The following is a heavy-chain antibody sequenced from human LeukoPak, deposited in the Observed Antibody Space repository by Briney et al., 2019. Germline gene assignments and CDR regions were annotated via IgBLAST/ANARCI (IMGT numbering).Heavy chain of an antibody. CDR3: ARDRIAVAGFDY. V-gene: IGHV3-9*01. CDR1: GFTFDDYA. Sequence: GRSLRLSCAASGFTFDDYAMHWVRQAPGKGLEWVSGISWNSGSIGYADSVKGRFTISRDNAKNSLYLQMNSLRAEDTAVYYCARDRIAVAGFDYWGQGTLVTVSS. D-gene: IGHD6-19*01. CDR2: ISWNSGSI. J-gene: IGHJ4*02.